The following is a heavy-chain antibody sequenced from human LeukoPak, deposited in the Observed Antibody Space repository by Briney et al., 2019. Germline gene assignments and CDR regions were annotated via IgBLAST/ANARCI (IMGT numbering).Heavy chain of an antibody. CDR3: ARSGCCSGGGCYPVGL. V-gene: IGHV3-7*01. Sequence: SGGSLGLSCVASGFTLSTYWMSWVCDALGKGLEWGANIKQDGDRKNYADFVKGRFTLSRENAKNSLYLQMNSLRAEDTAVYYCARSGCCSGGGCYPVGLWGRGTLVTVSS. CDR2: IKQDGDRK. D-gene: IGHD2-15*01. CDR1: GFTLSTYW. J-gene: IGHJ2*01.